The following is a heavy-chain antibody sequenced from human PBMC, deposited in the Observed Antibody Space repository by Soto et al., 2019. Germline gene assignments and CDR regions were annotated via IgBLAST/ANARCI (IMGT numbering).Heavy chain of an antibody. J-gene: IGHJ3*02. CDR1: GGSISSSSYY. CDR2: IYYSGST. Sequence: SETLSLTCTVSGGSISSSSYYWGWIRQPPGKGLEWIGSIYYSGSTYYNPSLKSRVTISVDTSENQFSLKLSSVTAADTAVYYCARHLNYSSSSGAFDIWGQGTMVTVSS. CDR3: ARHLNYSSSSGAFDI. D-gene: IGHD6-6*01. V-gene: IGHV4-39*01.